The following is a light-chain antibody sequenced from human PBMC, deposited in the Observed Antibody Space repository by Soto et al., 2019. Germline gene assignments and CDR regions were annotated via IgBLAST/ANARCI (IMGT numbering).Light chain of an antibody. V-gene: IGKV3-20*01. Sequence: EIVLTQSPGTLSLSPGERATLSCRASQSVSGSYLAWYQQKPGQAPRLLIYGASTRAAGISDRFRGSGSGTEFTLTISSLRSEDSAIYYCQQYFEWPPMTFGQGTKVDIK. CDR2: GAS. CDR3: QQYFEWPPMT. CDR1: QSVSGSY. J-gene: IGKJ1*01.